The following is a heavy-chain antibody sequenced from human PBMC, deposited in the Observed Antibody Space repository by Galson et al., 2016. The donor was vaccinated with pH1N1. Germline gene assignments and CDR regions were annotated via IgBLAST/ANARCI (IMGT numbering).Heavy chain of an antibody. CDR1: GFGFSSYA. J-gene: IGHJ4*02. Sequence: SLRLSCAASGFGFSSYAMHWVRQAPGKGLVWVSRINRDGGSAIYADSVKGRLTISRDNAKNTLYLQMNSLRAEDTAVYYCATGEGYYFDYWGQGTLVTVSS. V-gene: IGHV3-74*01. D-gene: IGHD7-27*01. CDR2: INRDGGSA. CDR3: ATGEGYYFDY.